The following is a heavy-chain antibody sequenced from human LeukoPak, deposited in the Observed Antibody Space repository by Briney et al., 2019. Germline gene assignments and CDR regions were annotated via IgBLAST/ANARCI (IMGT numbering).Heavy chain of an antibody. Sequence: PGESLKISCKGSGYSFTNYWIGWVRQMPGKGLEWMGIIYPGDSDTRYSPSFQGQVTISADKSINTAYLQWSSLKASDTAIYYCARHKGFSSAWYADYWGQGTLVTVAS. CDR2: IYPGDSDT. J-gene: IGHJ4*02. CDR3: ARHKGFSSAWYADY. CDR1: GYSFTNYW. D-gene: IGHD6-19*01. V-gene: IGHV5-51*01.